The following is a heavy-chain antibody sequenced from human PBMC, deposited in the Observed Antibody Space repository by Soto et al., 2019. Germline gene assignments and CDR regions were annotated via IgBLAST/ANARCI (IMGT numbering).Heavy chain of an antibody. J-gene: IGHJ6*02. CDR3: ARVVVPGFGNYYGMDV. CDR2: IIPLFRTT. CDR1: GGTFTSYA. V-gene: IGHV1-69*06. Sequence: QVQLMQSGAEVKKPGSSVKVSCKASGGTFTSYAITWVRQAPGQGLEWMGGIIPLFRTTNYAQKFQGRVTITADKSTSTAYMELSSLTSEDTAVDYCARVVVPGFGNYYGMDVWGQGTTVTVSS. D-gene: IGHD2-2*01.